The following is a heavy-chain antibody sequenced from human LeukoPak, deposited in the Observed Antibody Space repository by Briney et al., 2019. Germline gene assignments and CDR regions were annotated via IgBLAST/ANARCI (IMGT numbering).Heavy chain of an antibody. CDR2: IWSDGTDK. V-gene: IGHV3-33*06. D-gene: IGHD4-11*01. Sequence: GGSLRLSCATSGFTFSHYGMHWVRQAPGKGLEWVAVIWSDGTDKYYGDSVKGRFTISRDNPKNTVYLQMNSLRVEDTAVYYCAKDAQRGFDFSNSLESWGQGTLVTVSS. J-gene: IGHJ4*02. CDR1: GFTFSHYG. CDR3: AKDAQRGFDFSNSLES.